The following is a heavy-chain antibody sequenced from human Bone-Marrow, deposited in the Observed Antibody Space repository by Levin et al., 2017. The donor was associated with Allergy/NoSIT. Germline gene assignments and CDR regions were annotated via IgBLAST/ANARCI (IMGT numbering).Heavy chain of an antibody. CDR2: IKQDGSEK. D-gene: IGHD2-8*01. CDR1: GFIFRSYW. J-gene: IGHJ5*02. Sequence: LSLTCAASGFIFRSYWMTWVRQAPGKGLEWVANIKQDGSEKYYVDSVKGRFTISRDNAKKSLHLQMNSLRAEDTAVYYCASGMVYAGGWFDPWGQGTLVTVSS. V-gene: IGHV3-7*01. CDR3: ASGMVYAGGWFDP.